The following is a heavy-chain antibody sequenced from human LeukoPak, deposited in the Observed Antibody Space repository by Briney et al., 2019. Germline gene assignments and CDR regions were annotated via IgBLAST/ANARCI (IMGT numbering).Heavy chain of an antibody. Sequence: GGSLRLSCAGSGFTFSSYWMTWVRQAPGKGLEWVANINQEGSTMYYVDSVKGRFTISRDNDKNSVYLQMNSLRAEDTAVYYCAKDRGGGTSSYGFDYWGQGTLVTVSS. J-gene: IGHJ4*02. CDR1: GFTFSSYW. CDR2: INQEGSTM. D-gene: IGHD5-18*01. V-gene: IGHV3-7*01. CDR3: AKDRGGGTSSYGFDY.